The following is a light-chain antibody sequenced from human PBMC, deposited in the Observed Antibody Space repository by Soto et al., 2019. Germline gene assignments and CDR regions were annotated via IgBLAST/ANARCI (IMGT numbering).Light chain of an antibody. Sequence: EFVLTQSPATLSLSPGERATLSCRASQSVSSYLAWYQQKPGQAPRLLIYDASNRATGIPARFSGTGSGIDFTLTINNLEPEDFAVYYCQVRTNWSIAFGRGTRLETK. J-gene: IGKJ5*01. CDR2: DAS. CDR3: QVRTNWSIA. CDR1: QSVSSY. V-gene: IGKV3-11*01.